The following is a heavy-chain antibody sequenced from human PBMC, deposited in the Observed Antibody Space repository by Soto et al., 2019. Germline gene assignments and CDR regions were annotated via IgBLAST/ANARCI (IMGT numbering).Heavy chain of an antibody. CDR3: ARGRIVLVGAATRPLDY. Sequence: EVQLVESGGGLVTPGGSLRLSCAASGFTFSTHSMFWVRQAPGKGLEWVSSISGDSSYIFYADSAKGRFTISRDNAKNSLYLQMDGLRAEDTAVFYCARGRIVLVGAATRPLDYWGQGTLVTVSS. CDR2: ISGDSSYI. CDR1: GFTFSTHS. J-gene: IGHJ4*02. V-gene: IGHV3-21*01. D-gene: IGHD2-15*01.